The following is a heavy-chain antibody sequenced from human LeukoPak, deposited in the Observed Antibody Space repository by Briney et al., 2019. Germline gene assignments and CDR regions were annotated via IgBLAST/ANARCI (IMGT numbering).Heavy chain of an antibody. V-gene: IGHV1-46*01. CDR3: ARGATGHYYSMDV. CDR2: INLSGGAA. D-gene: IGHD5-24*01. J-gene: IGHJ6*03. CDR1: GSTFTKSF. Sequence: GASVKVSCKSSGSTFTKSFIHWVRQATGQGPEWMGIINLSGGAATFAQAFQGRLTIASNISASTVCMELSGLRYDDTAVYYCARGATGHYYSMDVWGNGTTVTVSS.